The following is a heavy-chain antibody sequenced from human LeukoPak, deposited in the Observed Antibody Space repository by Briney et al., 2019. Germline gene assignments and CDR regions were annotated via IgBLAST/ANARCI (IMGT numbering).Heavy chain of an antibody. CDR1: GGSFSGYY. D-gene: IGHD6-13*01. CDR3: ARAAQLVRDFDY. Sequence: SETLSLTCAVYGGSFSGYYWSWIRQPPGKGLEWIGEINHSGSTNYNPSLKSRVTISVDTSKTQFSLKLSSVTAADTAVYYCARAAQLVRDFDYWGQGTLVTVSS. J-gene: IGHJ4*02. CDR2: INHSGST. V-gene: IGHV4-34*01.